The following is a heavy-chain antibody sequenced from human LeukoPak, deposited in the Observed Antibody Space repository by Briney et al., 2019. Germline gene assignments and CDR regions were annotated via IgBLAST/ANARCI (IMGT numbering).Heavy chain of an antibody. CDR3: ARVYGVYSYLAYYYYYMDV. J-gene: IGHJ6*03. V-gene: IGHV3-66*02. Sequence: GGSLRLSCAASGFTVSSNYMSWVRQAPGKGLEGVSVIYSGGSTYYADSVKGRFTISRDNSKNTLYLQMNSLRAEDTAVYYCARVYGVYSYLAYYYYYMDVWGKGTTVTVSS. CDR1: GFTVSSNY. D-gene: IGHD5-18*01. CDR2: IYSGGST.